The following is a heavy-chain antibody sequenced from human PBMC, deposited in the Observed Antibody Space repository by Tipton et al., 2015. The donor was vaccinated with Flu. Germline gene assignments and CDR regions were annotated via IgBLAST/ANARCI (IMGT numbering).Heavy chain of an antibody. CDR3: ARGRYYDFWSAINYYYYGMDV. V-gene: IGHV4-34*01. J-gene: IGHJ6*02. Sequence: TLSLTCAVYGGSFSGYYWSWIRQPPGKGLEWIGEINHSGSTNYNPSLKSRVTISVDTSKNQFSLKLSSVTAADTAVYYCARGRYYDFWSAINYYYYGMDVWGQGTTVTVSS. D-gene: IGHD3-3*01. CDR2: INHSGST. CDR1: GGSFSGYY.